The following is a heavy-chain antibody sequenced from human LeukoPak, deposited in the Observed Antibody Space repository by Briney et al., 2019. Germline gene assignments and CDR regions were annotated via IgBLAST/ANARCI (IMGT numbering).Heavy chain of an antibody. CDR1: GGTFSSYA. D-gene: IGHD3-16*01. Sequence: ASVKVSCKASGGTFSSYAISWVRQAPGQGLEWMGGIIPIFGTANYAQEFQGRVTITTDESTSTAYMELSSLRSEDTAVYYCASAVFYVWGSPFDYWGQGTLVTVSS. CDR3: ASAVFYVWGSPFDY. J-gene: IGHJ4*02. V-gene: IGHV1-69*05. CDR2: IIPIFGTA.